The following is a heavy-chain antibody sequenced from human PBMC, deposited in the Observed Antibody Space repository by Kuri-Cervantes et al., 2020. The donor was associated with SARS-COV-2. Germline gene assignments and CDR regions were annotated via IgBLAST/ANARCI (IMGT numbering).Heavy chain of an antibody. D-gene: IGHD5-18*01. Sequence: ASVKVSCKASGYTFTSYGISWVRQVPGQGLEWMGWISAYNGNTNYAQKLQGRVTMTTDTSTSTAYMELSSLRSEDTAVYYCARDRWGYSYGPGGFDPWGQGTLVTVSS. J-gene: IGHJ5*02. V-gene: IGHV1-18*01. CDR1: GYTFTSYG. CDR2: ISAYNGNT. CDR3: ARDRWGYSYGPGGFDP.